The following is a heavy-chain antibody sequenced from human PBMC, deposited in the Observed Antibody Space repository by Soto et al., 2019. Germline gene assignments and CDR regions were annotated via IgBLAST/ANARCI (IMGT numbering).Heavy chain of an antibody. Sequence: GGSLRLSCAASGFTFSSYSMNWVRQAPGKGLEWVSSISSSSSYIYYADSVKGRFTISRDNAKNSLYLQMNSLRAEDTAVYYCARGGIVVVPAAIILHYGMDVWGQGTTVTVSS. D-gene: IGHD2-2*01. V-gene: IGHV3-21*01. CDR2: ISSSSSYI. J-gene: IGHJ6*02. CDR1: GFTFSSYS. CDR3: ARGGIVVVPAAIILHYGMDV.